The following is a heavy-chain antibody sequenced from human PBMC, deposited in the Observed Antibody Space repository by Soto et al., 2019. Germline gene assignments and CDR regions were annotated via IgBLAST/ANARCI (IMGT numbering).Heavy chain of an antibody. D-gene: IGHD4-4*01. CDR1: GGSFSGYY. V-gene: IGHV4-34*02. CDR3: ARDRDYSNYVGWCDP. Sequence: QVQLQQWGAGLLKPSETLSLTCAVYGGSFSGYYWSWIRQPPGKGLEWIGEINHSGSTNYNPSLKSRVTIAVDTSKNQFSLKLSSVTAADTAVYYCARDRDYSNYVGWCDPWGQGTLVTVSS. CDR2: INHSGST. J-gene: IGHJ5*02.